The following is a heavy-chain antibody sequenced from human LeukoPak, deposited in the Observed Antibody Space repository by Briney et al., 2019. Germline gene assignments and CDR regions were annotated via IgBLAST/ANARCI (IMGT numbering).Heavy chain of an antibody. CDR3: AREAVVTADYYYYYGMGV. CDR2: IYSGGST. CDR1: GFTVSSNY. J-gene: IGHJ6*02. Sequence: GGYLRLSCAASGFTVSSNYMSWVRQAPGKGLEWVSVIYSGGSTYYADSVKGRFTISRDNSKNTLYLQMNSLRAEDTAVYYCAREAVVTADYYYYYGMGVWGQGTTVTVSS. D-gene: IGHD2-21*02. V-gene: IGHV3-53*01.